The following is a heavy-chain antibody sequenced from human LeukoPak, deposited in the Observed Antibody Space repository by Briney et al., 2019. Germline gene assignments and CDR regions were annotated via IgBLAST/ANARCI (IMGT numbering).Heavy chain of an antibody. CDR1: GFTFTSYA. J-gene: IGHJ4*02. D-gene: IGHD5-24*01. V-gene: IGHV3-64*01. CDR3: AKVFAGYSLDY. Sequence: GGSLRLSCAASGFTFTSYAIHWVRQAPGKGLEFVSAINRYGDSTYYANSVKGRFTISRDDSKNTVYLQMGSLRAEDMAVYYCAKVFAGYSLDYWGQGTLVTVSS. CDR2: INRYGDST.